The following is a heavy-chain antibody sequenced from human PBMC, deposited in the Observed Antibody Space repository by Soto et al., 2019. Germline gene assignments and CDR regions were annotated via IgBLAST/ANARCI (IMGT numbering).Heavy chain of an antibody. V-gene: IGHV4-34*01. CDR3: ARGRLSYGYLSSYHDY. CDR1: GESFSGYY. Sequence: SETLSLTCAVYGESFSGYYWSWIRQPPGKGLEWIGEINHSGSTNYNPSLKSRVTISVDTSKNQFSLKLSSVTAADTAVYYCARGRLSYGYLSSYHDYWGQGTLVTVSS. CDR2: INHSGST. D-gene: IGHD5-12*01. J-gene: IGHJ4*02.